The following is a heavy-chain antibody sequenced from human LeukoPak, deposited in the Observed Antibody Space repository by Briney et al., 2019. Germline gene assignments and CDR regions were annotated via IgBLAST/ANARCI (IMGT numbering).Heavy chain of an antibody. D-gene: IGHD2-15*01. Sequence: SETLSLTCAVSGGSISSSNWWSWVRQPPGKGLEWIGEIYHSGSTNYNPSLKSRVTISVDKSKNQLSLKLSSVTAADTAVYYCVRESGYCSGGSCYSGGMVDYWGQGTLVTVSS. CDR2: IYHSGST. CDR1: GGSISSSNW. J-gene: IGHJ4*02. CDR3: VRESGYCSGGSCYSGGMVDY. V-gene: IGHV4-4*02.